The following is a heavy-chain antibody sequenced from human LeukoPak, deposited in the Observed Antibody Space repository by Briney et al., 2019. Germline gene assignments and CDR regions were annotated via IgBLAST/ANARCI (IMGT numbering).Heavy chain of an antibody. Sequence: GGSLRLSCTASGFTFSSHGMHGVRQAPGKGLEWVAVKSYDGRKQYYADSVKGRFTISRDNSKNTLYLQMNSLRAEDTAVYYCAKEYTNAMDYFDYWGQGALVTVSS. CDR3: AKEYTNAMDYFDY. CDR2: KSYDGRKQ. J-gene: IGHJ4*02. V-gene: IGHV3-30*18. D-gene: IGHD2-8*01. CDR1: GFTFSSHG.